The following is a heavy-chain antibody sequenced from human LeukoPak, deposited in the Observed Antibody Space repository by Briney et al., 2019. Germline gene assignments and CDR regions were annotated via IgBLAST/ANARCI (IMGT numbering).Heavy chain of an antibody. V-gene: IGHV3-23*01. Sequence: PGRSLRLSCAASGFTFDDYAMHWVRQAPGKGLEWVSAISGSGGSTYYADSVKGRFTISRDNSKNTLYLQMNSLRAEDTAVYYCAKDLGGVIVGTFDYWGRGTLVTVSS. J-gene: IGHJ4*02. D-gene: IGHD3-16*02. CDR1: GFTFDDYA. CDR2: ISGSGGST. CDR3: AKDLGGVIVGTFDY.